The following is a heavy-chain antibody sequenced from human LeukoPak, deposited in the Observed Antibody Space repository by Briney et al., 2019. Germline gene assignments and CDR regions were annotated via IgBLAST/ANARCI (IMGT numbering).Heavy chain of an antibody. CDR1: GGSFSGYY. V-gene: IGHV4-34*01. D-gene: IGHD2-2*01. J-gene: IGHJ4*02. CDR3: ARGPATFDY. Sequence: SETLSLTCAVYGGSFSGYYWSWIRQPPGKGLEWIGEINHSGSTNYNPSLKSRVTISVDTSKNQFSLKLSSVTAADTAVYYCARGPATFDYWGQGTLVTVSS. CDR2: INHSGST.